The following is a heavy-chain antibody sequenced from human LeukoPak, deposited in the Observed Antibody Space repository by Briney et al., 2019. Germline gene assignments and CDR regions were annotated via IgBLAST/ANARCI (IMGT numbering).Heavy chain of an antibody. CDR2: NYYSGST. V-gene: IGHV4-30-4*01. D-gene: IGHD3-10*01. Sequence: SETLSLTCTVSGGSISSGDYYWSWIRQPPGKGLEWIGYNYYSGSTYYNPSLKSRVTISVDTSKNQFSLKLSPVTAADTAVYYCARDNYGSGSHAPGVWFDPWGQGTLVTVSS. J-gene: IGHJ5*02. CDR1: GGSISSGDYY. CDR3: ARDNYGSGSHAPGVWFDP.